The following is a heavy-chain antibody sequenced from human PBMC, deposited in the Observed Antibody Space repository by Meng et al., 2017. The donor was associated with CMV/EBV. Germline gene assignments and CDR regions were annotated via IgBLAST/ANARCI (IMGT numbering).Heavy chain of an antibody. D-gene: IGHD4-17*01. Sequence: VGFGGGLVHAGGSLRLSCAASGLPISNYWMSWVRQAPGKGLEWVANIKNDGSERYYVDSVKGRFSISRDNADNSLYLQMNNLRAEDTAVYYCRLGHYSQDWGQGTLVTVSS. CDR3: RLGHYSQD. CDR2: IKNDGSER. CDR1: GLPISNYW. J-gene: IGHJ4*02. V-gene: IGHV3-7*02.